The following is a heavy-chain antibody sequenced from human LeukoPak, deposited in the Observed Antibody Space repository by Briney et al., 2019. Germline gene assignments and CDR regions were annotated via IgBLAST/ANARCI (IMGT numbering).Heavy chain of an antibody. J-gene: IGHJ4*02. CDR2: ISGSGAYT. D-gene: IGHD3-10*01. CDR1: GCTFNNYY. V-gene: IGHV3-23*01. CDR3: AKGSGSGTYVDY. Sequence: AGALTLSCLASGCTFNNYYRSLVRQAPGKGLEWVSTISGSGAYTHYAAPMKGRFTTSRDNSQNTLYVQMNRQRAEDPAVHYLAKGSGSGTYVDYWVEGTLV.